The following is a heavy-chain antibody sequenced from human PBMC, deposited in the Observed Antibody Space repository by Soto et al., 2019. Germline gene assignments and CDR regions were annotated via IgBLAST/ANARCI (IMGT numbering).Heavy chain of an antibody. CDR2: IGPRDSDT. Sequence: EVQLLESGGGLVQPGGSLRLSCAASGFTFSIHAMSWVRQAPGKGLEWVSGIGPRDSDTYFADSVKGRFTISRDISMDMLYLQMNSLRAEDTAVYYCAKGGNCHIGDMDSWGQGILVTVSS. CDR3: AKGGNCHIGDMDS. CDR1: GFTFSIHA. V-gene: IGHV3-23*01. J-gene: IGHJ4*02. D-gene: IGHD5-12*01.